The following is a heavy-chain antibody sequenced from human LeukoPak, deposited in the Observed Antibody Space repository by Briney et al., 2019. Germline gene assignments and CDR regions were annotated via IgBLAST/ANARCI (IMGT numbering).Heavy chain of an antibody. CDR3: ARLVATGGYFDY. Sequence: SETLSLTCTVSGGSISSYYWSWIRQPPGKGLEWIGYIYYSGSTNYNPSLKSRVTISVDTSKNQFSLKLSSVTAADTAVYYCARLVATGGYFDYWGQGTLVTVSS. V-gene: IGHV4-59*08. D-gene: IGHD5-12*01. CDR2: IYYSGST. J-gene: IGHJ4*02. CDR1: GGSISSYY.